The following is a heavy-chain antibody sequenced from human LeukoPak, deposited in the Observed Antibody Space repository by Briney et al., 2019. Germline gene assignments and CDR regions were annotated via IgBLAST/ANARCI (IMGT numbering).Heavy chain of an antibody. Sequence: ASVKVSCKASGYTFTTYAINWVRQAPGQGLEWMGWINTNTGNPTYAQGFTGRFVFSLDTSVSTAYLQISSLKAEDTAVYYCARVPGDTDGDYLDYWGQGTLVTVSS. D-gene: IGHD4-17*01. V-gene: IGHV7-4-1*02. CDR3: ARVPGDTDGDYLDY. J-gene: IGHJ4*02. CDR2: INTNTGNP. CDR1: GYTFTTYA.